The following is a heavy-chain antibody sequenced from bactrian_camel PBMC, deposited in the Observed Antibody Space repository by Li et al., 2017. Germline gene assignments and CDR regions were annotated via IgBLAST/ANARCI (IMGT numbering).Heavy chain of an antibody. CDR3: VSDLQGRKKCTLGGPPISWY. Sequence: VQLVESGGGSVQTGGSLRLSCVVSGHSRGSNCVGWYRLPPGRAPAEREGIAAIRRSGGETWYAGSVKGRFTISQDNADNTVYLQMNSLKVDDTATHFCVSDLQGRKKCTLGGPPISWYWGQGTQVTVS. J-gene: IGHJ4*01. V-gene: IGHV3-3*01. D-gene: IGHD3*01. CDR1: GHSRGSNC. CDR2: IRRSGGET.